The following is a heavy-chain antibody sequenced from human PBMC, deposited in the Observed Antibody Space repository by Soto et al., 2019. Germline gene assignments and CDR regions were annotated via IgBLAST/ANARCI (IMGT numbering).Heavy chain of an antibody. D-gene: IGHD3-16*01. CDR1: GYTFTTYA. CDR3: VRSRVRGGYYFDY. V-gene: IGHV1-3*04. J-gene: IGHJ4*02. Sequence: QVQVVQSGAEVKKPGASVTVSCKASGYTFTTYAIHWVRQAPGQSLEWMGWINTDNGNTYYSQKMQARVTITRDTSASTAYMELSRLRSEDTAVYYCVRSRVRGGYYFDYWGQGALVTVSS. CDR2: INTDNGNT.